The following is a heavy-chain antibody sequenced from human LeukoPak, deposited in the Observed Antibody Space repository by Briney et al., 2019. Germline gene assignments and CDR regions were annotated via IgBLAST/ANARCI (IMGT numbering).Heavy chain of an antibody. J-gene: IGHJ4*02. V-gene: IGHV1-2*02. Sequence: ASVKVSCKASGYTFTDYYIHWVRQPPGQGLEWMGWINPNSGATKYAQKFQGRVTMTRDTSISTVYMELSGLRSADTAIYYCARDRLSPPGKYIYGYGALDYWGQGSLVTVSS. CDR3: ARDRLSPPGKYIYGYGALDY. CDR2: INPNSGAT. CDR1: GYTFTDYY. D-gene: IGHD5-18*01.